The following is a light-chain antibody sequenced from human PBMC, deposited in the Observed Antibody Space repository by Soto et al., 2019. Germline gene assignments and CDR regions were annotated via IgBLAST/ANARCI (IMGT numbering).Light chain of an antibody. Sequence: EIVMTQSPATLSVSPGERATLSCRASQSVSSNLAWYQQKPGQAPRLLIYGASTRATGIPARFSGSGYGTEFTLTISSLQSEDFAVYYCQHYNNWPPLTFGGGTKMEIK. CDR2: GAS. CDR1: QSVSSN. CDR3: QHYNNWPPLT. J-gene: IGKJ4*01. V-gene: IGKV3-15*01.